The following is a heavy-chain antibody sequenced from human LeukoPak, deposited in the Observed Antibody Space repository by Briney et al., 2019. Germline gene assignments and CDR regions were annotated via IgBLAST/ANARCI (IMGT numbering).Heavy chain of an antibody. CDR2: VNLQGST. V-gene: IGHV4-4*02. D-gene: IGHD3-9*01. CDR1: GGSITNTNY. Sequence: SGTLSLTCGVSGGSITNTNYWTWVRQPPGKGLAWIGEVNLQGSTNYNPSLMGRVAIAVDTSENHISLQLTSVTAADTAVYYCARGSKYYDILGWGQGTLVTVSS. J-gene: IGHJ4*02. CDR3: ARGSKYYDILG.